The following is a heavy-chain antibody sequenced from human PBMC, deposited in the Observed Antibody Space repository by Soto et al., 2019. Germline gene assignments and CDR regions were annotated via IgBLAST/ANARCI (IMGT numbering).Heavy chain of an antibody. CDR3: ARSLFMVAPDNEPFDY. V-gene: IGHV3-23*01. CDR1: VFPLSSYA. CDR2: ISGGNDG. J-gene: IGHJ4*02. Sequence: LRLSCAASVFPLSSYAMSWVRQTPEKGLEWVAGISGGNDGYYADFVQGLFTFSRDNSRNILYLQMNSLRADDTALYFCARSLFMVAPDNEPFDYWGQGTLVTVPS. D-gene: IGHD5-12*01.